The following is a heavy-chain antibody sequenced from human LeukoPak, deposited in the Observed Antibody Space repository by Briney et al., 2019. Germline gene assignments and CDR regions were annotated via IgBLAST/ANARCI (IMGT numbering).Heavy chain of an antibody. CDR2: INPNSGGT. D-gene: IGHD1-26*01. V-gene: IGHV1-2*02. Sequence: ASVKVSSKASGYTFTVYYMHWVRQAPGQGREWMGWINPNSGGTNYAQKFQGRVTITRDTSISTAYMELSRLRSDDTAVYYCARQRVALSGSYHLDYWGQGTLVTVSS. CDR3: ARQRVALSGSYHLDY. J-gene: IGHJ4*02. CDR1: GYTFTVYY.